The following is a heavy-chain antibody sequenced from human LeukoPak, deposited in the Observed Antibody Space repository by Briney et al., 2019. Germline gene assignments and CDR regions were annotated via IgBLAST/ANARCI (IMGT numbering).Heavy chain of an antibody. CDR3: ARSHYSSSWEYYYNYYMDV. V-gene: IGHV3-7*01. CDR1: GFTFSSYS. CDR2: IKQDGSEK. D-gene: IGHD6-13*01. J-gene: IGHJ6*03. Sequence: GGSLRLSCAASGFTFSSYSMNWVRQAPGKGLEWVANIKQDGSEKYYVDSVKGRFTISRDNAKNSLYLQMHSLRVEDTAVYYCARSHYSSSWEYYYNYYMDVWGKGTTVTVSS.